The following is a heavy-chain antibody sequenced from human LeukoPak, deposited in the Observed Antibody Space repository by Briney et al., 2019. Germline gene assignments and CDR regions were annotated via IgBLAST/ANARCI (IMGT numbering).Heavy chain of an antibody. V-gene: IGHV4-30-4*01. CDR3: ARALSPYDYGDLRFDY. J-gene: IGHJ4*02. Sequence: SQTLSLTCTVSGGSISSGDYYWSWIRQPPGKGLGWIGYIYYSGSTYYNPSLKSRVTISVDTSKNQFSLKLSSVTAADTAVYYCARALSPYDYGDLRFDYWGQGTLVTVSS. CDR2: IYYSGST. D-gene: IGHD4-17*01. CDR1: GGSISSGDYY.